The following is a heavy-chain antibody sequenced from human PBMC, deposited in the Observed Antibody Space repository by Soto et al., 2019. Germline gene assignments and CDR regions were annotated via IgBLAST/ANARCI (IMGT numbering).Heavy chain of an antibody. Sequence: ASVKVSCKASGYTFTRSGISWVRQAPGQGLEWLGWINPDNGNTNYAQHLQGRVSLTTDTSTSTAYMDLRSLRSDDTAVYYCARGMFYGGSSSHDAFDICGQGSMVTVSS. D-gene: IGHD3-16*01. V-gene: IGHV1-18*01. CDR1: GYTFTRSG. CDR3: ARGMFYGGSSSHDAFDI. CDR2: INPDNGNT. J-gene: IGHJ3*02.